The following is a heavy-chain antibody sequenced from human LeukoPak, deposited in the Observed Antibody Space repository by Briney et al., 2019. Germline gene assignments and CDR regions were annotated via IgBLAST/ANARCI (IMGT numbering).Heavy chain of an antibody. CDR2: ISGSSGST. CDR3: ARSGSSWYRFDY. D-gene: IGHD6-13*01. CDR1: GFSFSTYS. J-gene: IGHJ4*02. Sequence: GGSLRLSCAASGFSFSTYSMNWVRQAPGKGLEWVSVISGSSGSTYYADSVKGRFTISRDNSKNTLFLQMNSLRAEDTAVYYCARSGSSWYRFDYWGQGTLVTVSS. V-gene: IGHV3-23*01.